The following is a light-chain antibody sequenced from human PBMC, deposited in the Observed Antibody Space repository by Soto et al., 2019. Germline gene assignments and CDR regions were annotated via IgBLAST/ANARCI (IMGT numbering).Light chain of an antibody. Sequence: MVDTQSPETRSVSPWVRATRSCSARQSVSSYLAWYQQKPGQAPRLLIYDASNRATGIPARFSGRGSGTDFTLPLSRPAPQDFALYYCQQRSNWPWTFAQGTKVDIK. CDR2: DAS. J-gene: IGKJ1*01. V-gene: IGKV3-11*01. CDR3: QQRSNWPWT. CDR1: QSVSSY.